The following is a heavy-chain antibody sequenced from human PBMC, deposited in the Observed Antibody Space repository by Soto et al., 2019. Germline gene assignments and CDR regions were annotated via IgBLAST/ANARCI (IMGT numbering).Heavy chain of an antibody. J-gene: IGHJ4*02. Sequence: GGSLRLSCAASGFTFSSYAMSWVRQAPGKGLEWVSAISGSGGSTYYADSVKGRFTISRDNSKNTLYLQMNSLRAEDTAVYYCAKAPRGGYPIRTPFDYWGQGTLVTVSS. V-gene: IGHV3-23*01. CDR3: AKAPRGGYPIRTPFDY. CDR1: GFTFSSYA. CDR2: ISGSGGST. D-gene: IGHD2-15*01.